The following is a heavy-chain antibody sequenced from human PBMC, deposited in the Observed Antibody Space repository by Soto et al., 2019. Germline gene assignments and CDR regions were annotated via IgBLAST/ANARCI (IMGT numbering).Heavy chain of an antibody. V-gene: IGHV1-18*01. CDR3: ARGRYGDY. CDR1: GYGFTTYG. CDR2: ISAHNGNT. J-gene: IGHJ4*02. Sequence: QVHLVQSGAEVKKPGASVKVSCKGSGYGFTTYGITWARQAPGQGLEWMAWISAHNGNTNYAQKLQGRVTVTRDASTSTDYMELRSLRSDDTAVYYCARGRYGDYWGQGALVTVSS. D-gene: IGHD1-1*01.